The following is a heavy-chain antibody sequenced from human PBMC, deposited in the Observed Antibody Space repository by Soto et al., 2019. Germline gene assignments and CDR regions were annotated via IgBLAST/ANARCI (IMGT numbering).Heavy chain of an antibody. CDR3: ARGGGVGVAGSAAFDM. D-gene: IGHD3-3*01. J-gene: IGHJ3*02. CDR1: GYPVTAYY. CDR2: INPATGAA. Sequence: QLHLVQSGAVVKKPGASVTVSCSASGYPVTAYYMHWVRQAPGRGLEWMGGINPATGAAKYTQTFQGRVTMPRDTPTGTVFMELSGLPSEDTAVFYGARGGGVGVAGSAAFDMWGQGTLVTVSS. V-gene: IGHV1-2*02.